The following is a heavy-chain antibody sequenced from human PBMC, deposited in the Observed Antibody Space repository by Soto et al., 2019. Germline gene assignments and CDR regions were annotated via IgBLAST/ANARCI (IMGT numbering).Heavy chain of an antibody. CDR3: ASQYYYDSSGYYSDDY. J-gene: IGHJ4*02. CDR1: GGSISSSSYY. V-gene: IGHV4-39*01. CDR2: IYYSGST. Sequence: SETLSLTCTVSGGSISSSSYYWGWIRQPPGKGLEWIGSIYYSGSTYYNPSLKSRVTISVDTSKNQFSMKLSSVTAADTAVYYCASQYYYDSSGYYSDDYWGQGTLVTVS. D-gene: IGHD3-22*01.